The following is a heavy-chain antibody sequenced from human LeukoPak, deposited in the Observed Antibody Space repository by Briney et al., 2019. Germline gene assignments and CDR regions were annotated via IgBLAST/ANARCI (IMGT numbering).Heavy chain of an antibody. CDR3: ARSAGYSSSWYYFDY. V-gene: IGHV1-18*01. J-gene: IGHJ4*02. Sequence: ASVKVSCKASGYTFTSYGISWVRQAPGQGLEWMGWISAYNGNANYAQKLQGRVTMTTDTSTSTAYMELRSLRSDDTAVYYCARSAGYSSSWYYFDYWGQGTLVTVSS. CDR2: ISAYNGNA. CDR1: GYTFTSYG. D-gene: IGHD6-13*01.